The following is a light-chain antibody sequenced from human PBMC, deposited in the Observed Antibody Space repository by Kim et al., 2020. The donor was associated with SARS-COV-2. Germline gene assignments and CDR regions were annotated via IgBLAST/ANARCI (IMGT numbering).Light chain of an antibody. CDR2: RNN. J-gene: IGLJ2*01. CDR1: SSNIGSNY. CDR3: AAWDDSLHVV. Sequence: PGQRVTICCSGSSSNIGSNYVYWYQQLPGTAPKLLIYRNNQRPSGVPDRFSGSKSGTSASLAISGLRSEDEADYYCAAWDDSLHVVFGGGTQLTVL. V-gene: IGLV1-47*01.